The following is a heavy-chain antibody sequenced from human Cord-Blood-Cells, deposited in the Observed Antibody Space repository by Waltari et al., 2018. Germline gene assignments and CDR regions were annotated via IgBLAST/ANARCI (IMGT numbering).Heavy chain of an antibody. CDR3: ARVAQGVVVVAAISSSRFDP. D-gene: IGHD2-15*01. J-gene: IGHJ5*02. Sequence: QVQLVQSGAEVKKPGASVKVSCKASGYTFTSYDINWVRQAPGQGLEWMGWMNPNSGNTGYAQKFQGRVTMTRNTSISTAYMELSSLRSEDTAVYYCARVAQGVVVVAAISSSRFDPWGQGTLVTVSS. V-gene: IGHV1-8*01. CDR2: MNPNSGNT. CDR1: GYTFTSYD.